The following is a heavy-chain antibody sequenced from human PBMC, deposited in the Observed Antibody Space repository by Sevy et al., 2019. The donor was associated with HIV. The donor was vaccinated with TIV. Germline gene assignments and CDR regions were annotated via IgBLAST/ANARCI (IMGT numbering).Heavy chain of an antibody. J-gene: IGHJ4*02. CDR2: IYSDGST. CDR1: GFTVSSNY. Sequence: GGSLRLSCAASGFTVSSNYMSWVRQAPGKGLEWVSVIYSDGSTYYADSVKGRFTISRDNSKNTLYLQMNSLRAEDTAVYYCARDPDSSGVDYWGQGTLVTVSS. V-gene: IGHV3-53*01. CDR3: ARDPDSSGVDY. D-gene: IGHD6-19*01.